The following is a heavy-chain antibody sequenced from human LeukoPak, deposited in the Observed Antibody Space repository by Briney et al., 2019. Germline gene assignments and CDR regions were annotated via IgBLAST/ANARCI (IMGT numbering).Heavy chain of an antibody. V-gene: IGHV3-23*01. Sequence: GGSLRLSCAASGFTFSSYVMGWVRQAPGKGLEWVSTISGSGGRTYYADSVKGRFTVSRDNSKNTLYMQMNSLRAEDTAVYYCAKGLWDYYGSGIMYYTMDVWGQGTTVTVSS. CDR3: AKGLWDYYGSGIMYYTMDV. D-gene: IGHD3-10*01. CDR2: ISGSGGRT. CDR1: GFTFSSYV. J-gene: IGHJ6*02.